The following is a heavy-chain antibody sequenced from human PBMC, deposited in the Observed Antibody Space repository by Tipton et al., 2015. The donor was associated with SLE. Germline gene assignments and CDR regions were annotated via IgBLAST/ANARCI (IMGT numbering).Heavy chain of an antibody. CDR1: GFSVSSNY. Sequence: QLVQSGGGLTQPGGSLRLSCAASGFSVSSNYMSWVRQAPGKGLEWIGCIYYTGSTKYNPSLNSRITISLDTSKNQVSLKLNSVTAADSAIYYCVRTSGAGGGGFWGQGTLVTVSS. CDR3: VRTSGAGGGGF. V-gene: IGHV4-59*02. CDR2: IYYTGST. D-gene: IGHD3-10*01. J-gene: IGHJ1*01.